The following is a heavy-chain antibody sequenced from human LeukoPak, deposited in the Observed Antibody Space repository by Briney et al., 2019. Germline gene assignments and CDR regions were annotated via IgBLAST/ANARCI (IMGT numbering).Heavy chain of an antibody. V-gene: IGHV4-39*07. CDR1: GASVSSSSYY. CDR3: ARGRITMIRGVTIRKGPPEDNYYMDV. CDR2: IYYSGST. Sequence: SETLSLTCTVSGASVSSSSYYWGWIRQPPGNGLEWIGSIYYSGSTYYNPSLKSRVTISVDTSKNQFSLKVRSVTAADTAVYFCARGRITMIRGVTIRKGPPEDNYYMDVWGKGTAVTVSS. D-gene: IGHD3-10*01. J-gene: IGHJ6*03.